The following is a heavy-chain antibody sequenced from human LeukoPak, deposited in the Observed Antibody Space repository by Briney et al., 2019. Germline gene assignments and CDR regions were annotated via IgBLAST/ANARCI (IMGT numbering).Heavy chain of an antibody. V-gene: IGHV1-69*13. Sequence: SVTVSCKASGGTFSSYAISWVRQAPGQGFEWMGGIIPIFGTANYAQKFQGRVTITADESTSTAYMELSSLRSEDTAVYYCASILEGYSYGKGRFDYWGQGTLVTVSS. D-gene: IGHD5-18*01. J-gene: IGHJ4*02. CDR1: GGTFSSYA. CDR2: IIPIFGTA. CDR3: ASILEGYSYGKGRFDY.